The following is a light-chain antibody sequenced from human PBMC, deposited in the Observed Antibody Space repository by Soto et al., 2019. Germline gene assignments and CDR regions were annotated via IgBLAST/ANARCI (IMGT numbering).Light chain of an antibody. Sequence: QAVVTQEPSLTVSPGGTVTLTCASSTGAVTSDYYPSWFQLKPGQAPRALIYSTGNKHSWTPARFSGSLLGGKAALTLSGVQPEDEAEYYCLLYYGGAQLRVFGGGTQLTVL. CDR3: LLYYGGAQLRV. CDR2: STG. J-gene: IGLJ3*02. CDR1: TGAVTSDYY. V-gene: IGLV7-43*01.